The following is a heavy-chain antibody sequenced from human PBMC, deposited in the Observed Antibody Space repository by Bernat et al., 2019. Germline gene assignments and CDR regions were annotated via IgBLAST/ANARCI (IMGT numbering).Heavy chain of an antibody. J-gene: IGHJ3*02. CDR1: GFTLNNAW. Sequence: EVQLVESGGGLVEPGGSLGLSCAASGFTLNNAWMNWVRQAPGKGLEWVGRIKSRTDGATADYAAPVKGRFSISRDDSKNTLFLLMNSLKTDDTAVYYCTTERADGYNYLGAFDIWGHGTMVTVSS. D-gene: IGHD5-12*01. CDR2: IKSRTDGATA. V-gene: IGHV3-15*01. CDR3: TTERADGYNYLGAFDI.